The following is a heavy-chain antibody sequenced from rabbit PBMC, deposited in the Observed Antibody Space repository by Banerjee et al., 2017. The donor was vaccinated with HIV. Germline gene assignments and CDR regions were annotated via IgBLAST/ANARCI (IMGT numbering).Heavy chain of an antibody. J-gene: IGHJ3*01. Sequence: STYYATWAKGRFTISKTSSTTVTLQMTSLTAADTATYFCAREGFWGPGTLVTVS. CDR3: AREGF. V-gene: IGHV1S40*01. CDR2: ST.